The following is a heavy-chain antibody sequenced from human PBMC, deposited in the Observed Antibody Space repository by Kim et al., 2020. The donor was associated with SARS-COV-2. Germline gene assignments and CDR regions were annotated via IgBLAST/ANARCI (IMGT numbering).Heavy chain of an antibody. CDR2: ISNSGSS. CDR3: ARPRVFSGVSGRQAGWFDP. V-gene: IGHV4-39*01. D-gene: IGHD3-16*01. CDR1: GGSISTNTYY. Sequence: SETLSLTCTVSGGSISTNTYYLDWIRQPPGKGLQWIASISNSGSSYYNPSLKSRVTMSVDTSKNQFSLKLSSLTVADTALYYCARPRVFSGVSGRQAGWFDPWGQGTLVTVSS. J-gene: IGHJ5*02.